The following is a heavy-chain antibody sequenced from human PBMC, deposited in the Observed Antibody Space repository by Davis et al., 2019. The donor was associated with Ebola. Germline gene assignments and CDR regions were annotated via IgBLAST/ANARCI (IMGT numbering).Heavy chain of an antibody. J-gene: IGHJ4*02. Sequence: PGGSLRLSCAASGFVFNDYAMHWVRQVPGKGLEWVSSIGWSSNDIGYADSVKGRFTLSRDNAKNSIYLQMNSLRTEDSALYYCAKGGGGYPRYYLDSWGQGTLVTVSS. CDR3: AKGGGGYPRYYLDS. V-gene: IGHV3-9*01. CDR2: IGWSSNDI. D-gene: IGHD1-26*01. CDR1: GFVFNDYA.